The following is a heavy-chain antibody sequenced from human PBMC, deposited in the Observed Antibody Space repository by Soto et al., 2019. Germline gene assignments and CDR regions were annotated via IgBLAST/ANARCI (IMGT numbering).Heavy chain of an antibody. V-gene: IGHV1-18*01. J-gene: IGHJ6*02. CDR3: ARGGYYDSSGSRNYHYYGMDV. D-gene: IGHD3-22*01. Sequence: QAQLVQSGPEVKKPGASVKVSCKASGYTFSSYGMSWVRQAPGQGLEWLGWISPYDDDTKYAQNLQGRVRMTTDTSTRTVYMDLRSLRSDDTAIYYCARGGYYDSSGSRNYHYYGMDVWGQGTTVTVSS. CDR1: GYTFSSYG. CDR2: ISPYDDDT.